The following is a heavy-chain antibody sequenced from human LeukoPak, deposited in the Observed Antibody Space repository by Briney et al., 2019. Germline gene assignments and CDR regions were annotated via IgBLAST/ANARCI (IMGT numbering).Heavy chain of an antibody. V-gene: IGHV3-15*01. D-gene: IGHD3-16*02. CDR2: IKSKTDGGTT. J-gene: IGHJ4*02. CDR1: GFTFSNAW. CDR3: TTTENPPLDHLVDY. Sequence: GGSLRLSCAASGFTFSNAWMSWVRQAPGKGLEWVGRIKSKTDGGTTDYAAPVKGRFTISRDDSKNTLYLQMNSLKTEDTAVYYCTTTENPPLDHLVDYWGQGTLVTVSS.